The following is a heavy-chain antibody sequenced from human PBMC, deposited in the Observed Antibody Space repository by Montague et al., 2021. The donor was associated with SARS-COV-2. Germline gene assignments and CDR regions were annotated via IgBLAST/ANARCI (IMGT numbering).Heavy chain of an antibody. V-gene: IGHV4-34*01. Sequence: SETLSPTSAVYAGSFSDYWWSWVRQPPGKGLEWIGNINHRGNTNYNPSLKSRVTISVDTSKHQFSLKLNSVTAADTALYYCARGVPGYWGQGTLVTVSS. CDR1: AGSFSDYW. CDR3: ARGVPGY. J-gene: IGHJ4*02. D-gene: IGHD3-10*02. CDR2: INHRGNT.